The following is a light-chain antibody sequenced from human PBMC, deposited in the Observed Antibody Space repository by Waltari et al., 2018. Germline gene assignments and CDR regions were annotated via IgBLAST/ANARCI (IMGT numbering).Light chain of an antibody. CDR3: QQFNSYPRT. CDR2: AAS. Sequence: DIQLTQSPSFLSASVGDRVTITCRASQGIANYLGWYHQKPGKAPKLLMYAASTLQSGVPSRFCGSGSGTEFTLTISSLQPEDFATYYCQQFNSYPRTFGQGTKLEIK. V-gene: IGKV1-9*01. CDR1: QGIANY. J-gene: IGKJ2*01.